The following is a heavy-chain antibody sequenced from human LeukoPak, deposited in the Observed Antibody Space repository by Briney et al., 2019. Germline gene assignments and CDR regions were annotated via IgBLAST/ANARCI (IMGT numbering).Heavy chain of an antibody. D-gene: IGHD6-6*01. V-gene: IGHV4-34*01. J-gene: IGHJ4*02. CDR2: INHSGST. Sequence: PSETLSLTCAVYGGSFSGYYWSWIRQPPGKGLEWIGEINHSGSTNYNPSLKSRVTISVDTSKNQFSLKLSSVTAADTAVYYCARGGLFLEYSSSFRPAATPYFDYWGQGTLVTVSS. CDR1: GGSFSGYY. CDR3: ARGGLFLEYSSSFRPAATPYFDY.